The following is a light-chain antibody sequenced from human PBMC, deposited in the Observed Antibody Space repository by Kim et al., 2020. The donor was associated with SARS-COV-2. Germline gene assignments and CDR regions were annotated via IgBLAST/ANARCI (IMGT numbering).Light chain of an antibody. Sequence: ASVGDRVTINGRASQSISTYLHWYQQKPGTAPDLLIYAASSLQSGVPSRFSGSGSGTDFTLTISILQPEDFTTYYCQQSYSTPRTFGQGTKVDIK. CDR3: QQSYSTPRT. CDR2: AAS. V-gene: IGKV1-39*01. CDR1: QSISTY. J-gene: IGKJ1*01.